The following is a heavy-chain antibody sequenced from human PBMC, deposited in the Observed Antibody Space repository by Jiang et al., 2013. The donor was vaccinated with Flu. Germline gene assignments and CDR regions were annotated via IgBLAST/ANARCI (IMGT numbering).Heavy chain of an antibody. CDR2: INHSGST. J-gene: IGHJ4*02. CDR3: ARGRGSSRTGFDY. V-gene: IGHV4-34*01. D-gene: IGHD1-26*01. CDR1: GGSFSGYY. Sequence: LLKPSETLSLTCAVYGGSFSGYYWSWIRQPPGKGLEWIGEINHSGSTNYNPSLKSRVTISVDTSKNQFSLKLSSVTAADTAVYYCARGRGSSRTGFDYWGQGTLVTVSS.